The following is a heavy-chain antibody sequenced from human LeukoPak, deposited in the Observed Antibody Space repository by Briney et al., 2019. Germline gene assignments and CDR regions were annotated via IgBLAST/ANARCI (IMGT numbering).Heavy chain of an antibody. CDR2: INHSGST. CDR1: GGSFSGYY. Sequence: PSETLSLTCAVYGGSFSGYYWSWIRQPPGKGLEWIGEINHSGSTNYNPSLKSRVTISVDTSKNQFSLKLSSVTAADTAVYYCARGPYGDYLGAFDIWGRGTMVTVAS. J-gene: IGHJ3*02. D-gene: IGHD4-17*01. V-gene: IGHV4-34*01. CDR3: ARGPYGDYLGAFDI.